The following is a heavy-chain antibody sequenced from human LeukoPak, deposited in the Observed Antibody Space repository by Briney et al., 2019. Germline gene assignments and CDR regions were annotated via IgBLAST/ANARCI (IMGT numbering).Heavy chain of an antibody. J-gene: IGHJ4*02. CDR3: AKDHGTAVAGFYY. V-gene: IGHV3-23*01. Sequence: GASLLLSCAASGFSLSTYGVSWVRQPPGKGLEWVSGITGTGGSTYYADSVKGRFTVSRDTSKNTLYLQMNSLRAEDTAIYYCAKDHGTAVAGFYYWGQGTLVTVSS. CDR2: ITGTGGST. CDR1: GFSLSTYG. D-gene: IGHD6-19*01.